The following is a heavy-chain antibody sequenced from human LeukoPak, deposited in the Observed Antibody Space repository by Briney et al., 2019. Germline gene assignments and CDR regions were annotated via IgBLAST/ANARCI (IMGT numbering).Heavy chain of an antibody. Sequence: GGSLRLSCTASGFTVRTNYMSWVRQAPGKGLEWVSVIYSSGDTYYADSVKGRFTISRDDSKNTLYLQMNSLIAEDTAVYYCARAYYDILTTDSWGQGTLVSVSS. V-gene: IGHV3-66*01. J-gene: IGHJ4*02. CDR1: GFTVRTNY. CDR2: IYSSGDT. D-gene: IGHD3-9*01. CDR3: ARAYYDILTTDS.